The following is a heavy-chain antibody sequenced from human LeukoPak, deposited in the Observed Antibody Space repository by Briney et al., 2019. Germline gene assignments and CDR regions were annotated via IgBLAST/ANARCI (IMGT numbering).Heavy chain of an antibody. Sequence: GGSLRLSCAASGFTFSSYVMHWVRQAPGKGLEYVSAISSNGSSTYYANSVKGRFTISRDNSKNTLYLQIGSLRAEDMAVYYCARSIVVVVAATSDAFDIWGQGTMVTVSS. D-gene: IGHD2-15*01. CDR3: ARSIVVVVAATSDAFDI. J-gene: IGHJ3*02. V-gene: IGHV3-64*01. CDR1: GFTFSSYV. CDR2: ISSNGSST.